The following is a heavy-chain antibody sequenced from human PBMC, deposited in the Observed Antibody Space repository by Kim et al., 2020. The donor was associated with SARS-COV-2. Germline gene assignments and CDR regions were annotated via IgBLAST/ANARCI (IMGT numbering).Heavy chain of an antibody. CDR2: IYYSGST. CDR3: ASLHSGYDFRFVTWFDP. V-gene: IGHV4-31*03. J-gene: IGHJ5*02. CDR1: GGSISSGGYY. D-gene: IGHD5-12*01. Sequence: SETLSLTCTVSGGSISSGGYYWSWIRQHPGKGLEWIGYIYYSGSTYYNPSLKSRVTISVDTSKNQFSLKLSSVTAADTAVYYCASLHSGYDFRFVTWFDPWGQGTLVTVSS.